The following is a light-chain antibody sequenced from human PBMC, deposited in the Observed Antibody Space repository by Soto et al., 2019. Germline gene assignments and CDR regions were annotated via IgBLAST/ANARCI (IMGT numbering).Light chain of an antibody. Sequence: VMTQSPPTLSVSPGERATLSCRASQSVSTDLAWYQQKPGQAPSLLIYGASTRATDVPARFSGGGSGTECTLTISSLHSEDVAIYYCQQYNDWPPITFGPGTKVDIK. CDR2: GAS. CDR3: QQYNDWPPIT. CDR1: QSVSTD. J-gene: IGKJ3*01. V-gene: IGKV3-15*01.